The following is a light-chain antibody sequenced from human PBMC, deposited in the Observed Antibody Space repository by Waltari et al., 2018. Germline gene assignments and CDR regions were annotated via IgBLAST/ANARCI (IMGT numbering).Light chain of an antibody. V-gene: IGKV3-15*01. J-gene: IGKJ1*01. CDR3: QHYNNWPPGTT. CDR2: AVS. CDR1: QSVSIN. Sequence: EIVMTQSPVTLSVSPGERATLSWRASQSVSINLAWYQQKPGQAPRLLIYAVSTRATDVPARFSGSGSGTEFTLTISSLQSEDCAVYYCQHYNNWPPGTTFGQGTKLEIK.